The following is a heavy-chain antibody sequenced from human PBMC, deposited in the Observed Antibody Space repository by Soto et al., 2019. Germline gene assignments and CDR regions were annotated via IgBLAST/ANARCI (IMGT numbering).Heavy chain of an antibody. V-gene: IGHV3-30-3*01. CDR3: ARRVEYYYDSSGYYSLDY. CDR2: ISYDGSNK. J-gene: IGHJ4*02. Sequence: QVQLVESGGGVVQPGRSLRLSCAASGFTFSSYAMHWVCQAPGKGLARVAVISYDGSNKYYADSVKGRVTIARDNAKNTPNRRMNSLRAEDTALYYCARRVEYYYDSSGYYSLDYWGQGTLVTVSS. CDR1: GFTFSSYA. D-gene: IGHD3-22*01.